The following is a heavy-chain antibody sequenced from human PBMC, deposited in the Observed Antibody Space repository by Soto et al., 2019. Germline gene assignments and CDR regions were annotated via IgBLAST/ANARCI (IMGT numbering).Heavy chain of an antibody. CDR3: ARATPDGYYFDY. V-gene: IGHV3-66*01. J-gene: IGHJ4*02. CDR2: IYSGGST. CDR1: GFTVSSNY. Sequence: GGSLRLSCAASGFTVSSNYMSWVRQAPGKGLEWVSVIYSGGSTYYADSVKGRFTISRDNSKNTLYLQMNSLRAEDTAVYYCARATPDGYYFDYWGQGTLVTVSS.